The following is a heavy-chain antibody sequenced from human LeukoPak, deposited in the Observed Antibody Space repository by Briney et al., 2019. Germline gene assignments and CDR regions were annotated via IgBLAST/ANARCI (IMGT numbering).Heavy chain of an antibody. Sequence: GGSLRLSCTASGFTFSSYSMNWVRQAPGKGLEWVSSISSSSSYIYYADSVKGRFTISRDNAKNSLYLQMNSLRAEDTAVYYCARERYFDWLFGDAFDIWGQGTMVTVSS. CDR2: ISSSSSYI. CDR3: ARERYFDWLFGDAFDI. CDR1: GFTFSSYS. V-gene: IGHV3-21*01. D-gene: IGHD3-9*01. J-gene: IGHJ3*02.